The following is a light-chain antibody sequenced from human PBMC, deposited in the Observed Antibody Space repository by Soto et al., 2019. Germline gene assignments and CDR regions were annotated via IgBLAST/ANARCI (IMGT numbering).Light chain of an antibody. CDR3: AAWEDSLSGPV. V-gene: IGLV1-44*01. CDR2: SNN. Sequence: QSVLTQPPSASGTPGQRGTISCSGSSSNIGSNTVNWYQHLPGTAPKLLIDSNNQRPSGVPDRFSGSKSGTSASLAISGLQSADEADYYCAAWEDSLSGPVFGGGTKLTVL. J-gene: IGLJ3*02. CDR1: SSNIGSNT.